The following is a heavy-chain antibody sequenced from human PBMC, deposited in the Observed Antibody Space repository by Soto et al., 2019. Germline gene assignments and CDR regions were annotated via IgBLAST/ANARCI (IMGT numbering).Heavy chain of an antibody. CDR2: ISSSSSTI. CDR1: GFTFSNYS. CDR3: ARLRLYYYDSSGGPVYYYGMDV. Sequence: GGSLRLSCAASGFTFSNYSRNWVRQAPGKGLEWVSYISSSSSTIHYADSVKGRFTISRDNAKNSLYLQMNSLRDEDTAVYYCARLRLYYYDSSGGPVYYYGMDVWGQGTTVTVYS. J-gene: IGHJ6*02. V-gene: IGHV3-48*02. D-gene: IGHD3-22*01.